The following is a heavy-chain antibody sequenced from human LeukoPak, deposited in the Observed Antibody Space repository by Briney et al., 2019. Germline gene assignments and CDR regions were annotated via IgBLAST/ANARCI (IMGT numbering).Heavy chain of an antibody. Sequence: SETLSLTCTVSAVSISSYYWSWIRQPPGKGLEWIGYIYYSGSTNYNPSLKSRVTISVDTSKNQFSLKLSSVTAADTAVYYCARAYGGNSDYWGQGTLVTVSS. V-gene: IGHV4-59*01. CDR3: ARAYGGNSDY. CDR1: AVSISSYY. CDR2: IYYSGST. J-gene: IGHJ4*02. D-gene: IGHD4-23*01.